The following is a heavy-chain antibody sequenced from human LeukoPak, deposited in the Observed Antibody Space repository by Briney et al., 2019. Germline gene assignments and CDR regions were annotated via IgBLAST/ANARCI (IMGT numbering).Heavy chain of an antibody. CDR3: ARDIRGLRCGPAAV. CDR1: GFTFSSYW. J-gene: IGHJ4*02. V-gene: IGHV3-7*01. D-gene: IGHD4-17*01. CDR2: IKQDGSEK. Sequence: GGSLRLSCAASGFTFSSYWMSWVRQAPGKGLEWVANIKQDGSEKYYVDSVKGRFTISRDNAKNSLYLQMNSLRAEDTAVYYCARDIRGLRCGPAAVWGQGTLVTVSS.